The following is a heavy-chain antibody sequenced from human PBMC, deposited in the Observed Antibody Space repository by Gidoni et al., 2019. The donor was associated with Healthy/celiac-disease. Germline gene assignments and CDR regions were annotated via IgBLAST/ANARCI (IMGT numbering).Heavy chain of an antibody. Sequence: EVPLVESGGGLVQPGRSLRLSCTASGFTCGDYAMSWFRQAPGKGREWVGFIRSKAYGGTTEYAASVKGRFTISRDDSKSIAYLQMNSLKTEDTAVYYCTRDQTDTTRGGQNFDYWGQGTLVTVSS. V-gene: IGHV3-49*03. CDR1: GFTCGDYA. J-gene: IGHJ4*02. CDR2: IRSKAYGGTT. D-gene: IGHD3-10*01. CDR3: TRDQTDTTRGGQNFDY.